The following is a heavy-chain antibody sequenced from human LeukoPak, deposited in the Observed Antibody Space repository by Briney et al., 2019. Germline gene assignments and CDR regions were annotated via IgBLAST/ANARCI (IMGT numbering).Heavy chain of an antibody. CDR2: IRYDGSNK. J-gene: IGHJ4*02. V-gene: IGHV3-30*02. D-gene: IGHD3-22*01. Sequence: GGSLRLSCAACGFTFSSYGMHWVRQAPGKGLEWVAFIRYDGSNKYYADSVKGRFTISRDNSKNTLYLQMNSLRAEDTAVYYCASEPYYYDRNPPAYDYWGQGTLVTVSS. CDR1: GFTFSSYG. CDR3: ASEPYYYDRNPPAYDY.